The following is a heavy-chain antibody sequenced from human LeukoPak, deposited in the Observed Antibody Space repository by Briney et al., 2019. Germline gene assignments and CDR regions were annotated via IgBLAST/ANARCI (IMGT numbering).Heavy chain of an antibody. J-gene: IGHJ6*02. CDR3: ARIGHYNILTGHSTYYGMDV. CDR1: GYTITTYG. V-gene: IGHV1-18*01. Sequence: ASVKVSCKASGYTITTYGITWVRQAPGQGLEWVGWINTYNGNTNYAQKFQGRVIMTTDTSTSTAYMDLRSLRSGDTAVYYCARIGHYNILTGHSTYYGMDVWGQGTTVTVSS. D-gene: IGHD3-9*01. CDR2: INTYNGNT.